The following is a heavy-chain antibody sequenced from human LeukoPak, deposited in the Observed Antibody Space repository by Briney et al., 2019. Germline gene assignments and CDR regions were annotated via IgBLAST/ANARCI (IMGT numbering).Heavy chain of an antibody. CDR3: ARDKARVAAAGTLCWFDP. D-gene: IGHD6-13*01. J-gene: IGHJ5*02. Sequence: GGSLRLSCAASGFTFSSYGMHWVRQAPGKVLEWVAVIWYDGSNKYYADSVKGRFTISRDNSKNTLYLQMNSLRAEDTAVYYCARDKARVAAAGTLCWFDPWGQGTLVTVSS. V-gene: IGHV3-33*01. CDR1: GFTFSSYG. CDR2: IWYDGSNK.